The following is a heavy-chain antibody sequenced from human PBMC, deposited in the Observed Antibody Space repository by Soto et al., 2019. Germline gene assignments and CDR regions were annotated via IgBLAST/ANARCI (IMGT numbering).Heavy chain of an antibody. CDR3: ARRGAGYSSGWLSYYFDY. CDR2: IYYSGST. J-gene: IGHJ4*02. CDR1: GGSISSSSYY. V-gene: IGHV4-39*01. D-gene: IGHD6-19*01. Sequence: SETLSLTCTVSGGSISSSSYYWGWIRQPPGKGLEWIGSIYYSGSTYYNPSLKSRVTISVDTSKNQFSLKLSSVTAADTAVYYCARRGAGYSSGWLSYYFDYWGQGTLVTVSS.